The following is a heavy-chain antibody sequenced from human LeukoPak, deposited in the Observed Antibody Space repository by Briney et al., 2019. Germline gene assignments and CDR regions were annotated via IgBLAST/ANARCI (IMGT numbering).Heavy chain of an antibody. CDR2: TGSTGVST. Sequence: GGSLRLSCAASGFTFSTYSMNWVRQAPGKGLEWVSGTGSTGVSTFYADSVKGRFTVSRDNSKNTLSLQMNSLRAEDTAVYYCAKDPGVVPAHYFDYWGQGTLVTVSS. CDR1: GFTFSTYS. D-gene: IGHD2-2*01. CDR3: AKDPGVVPAHYFDY. J-gene: IGHJ4*02. V-gene: IGHV3-23*01.